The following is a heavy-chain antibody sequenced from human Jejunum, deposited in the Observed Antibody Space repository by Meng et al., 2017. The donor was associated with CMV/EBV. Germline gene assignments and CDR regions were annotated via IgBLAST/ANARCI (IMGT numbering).Heavy chain of an antibody. J-gene: IGHJ5*02. CDR2: ISSSSRYI. CDR3: ARDIDH. CDR1: GLTFSSYN. V-gene: IGHV3-21*01. Sequence: EGELVDSGGGLVKPGGSLRLSCIGSGLTFSSYNMNWVRQAPGKGLEWVSSISSSSRYINYADSVKGRFTISRDNAKNSLYLQMNSLRVEDTAIYYCARDIDHWGQGTLVTVSS.